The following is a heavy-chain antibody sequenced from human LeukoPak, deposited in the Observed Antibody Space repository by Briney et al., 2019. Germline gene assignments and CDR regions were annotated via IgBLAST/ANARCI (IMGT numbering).Heavy chain of an antibody. J-gene: IGHJ4*02. CDR3: ARKLASGGSCSFDY. V-gene: IGHV4-39*07. Sequence: PSETLSLTCSVSGGSISSSSHYWGWIRQPPGKGLEWIGSIHYNGNTYYNLSLKSRVTVSEDTSKNQFSLKLSSVTAADTAVYYCARKLASGGSCSFDYWGQGTLVTVSS. CDR2: IHYNGNT. CDR1: GGSISSSSHY. D-gene: IGHD2-15*01.